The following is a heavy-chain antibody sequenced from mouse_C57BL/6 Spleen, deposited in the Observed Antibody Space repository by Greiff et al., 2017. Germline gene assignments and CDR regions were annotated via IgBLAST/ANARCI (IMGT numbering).Heavy chain of an antibody. J-gene: IGHJ1*03. D-gene: IGHD2-5*01. CDR2: INYDGSST. CDR3: ARAYSNCGYFDV. Sequence: EVMLVESEGGLVQPGSSMKLSCTASGFTFSDYYMAWVRQVPEKGLEWVANINYDGSSTYYLDSLKSRFIISRDNAKNILYLQMSSLKSEDTATYYCARAYSNCGYFDVWGTGTTVTVSS. V-gene: IGHV5-16*01. CDR1: GFTFSDYY.